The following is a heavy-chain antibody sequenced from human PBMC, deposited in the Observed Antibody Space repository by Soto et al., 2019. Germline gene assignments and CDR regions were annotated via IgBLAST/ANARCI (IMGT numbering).Heavy chain of an antibody. CDR3: AKVAYYYGSSGYYLDY. V-gene: IGHV3-43*01. CDR1: GFTFDDYT. Sequence: GGSLRLACAASGFTFDDYTMHWVRQAPGKGLEWVSLISWDGGSTYYADSVKGRFTISRDNSKNSLYLQMNSLRTEDTALYYCAKVAYYYGSSGYYLDYWGQGTPGTAPQ. D-gene: IGHD3-22*01. CDR2: ISWDGGST. J-gene: IGHJ4*02.